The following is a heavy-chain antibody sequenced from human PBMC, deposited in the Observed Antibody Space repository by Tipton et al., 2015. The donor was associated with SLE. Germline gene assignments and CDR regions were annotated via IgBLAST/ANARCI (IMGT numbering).Heavy chain of an antibody. CDR3: ASTHWSFDY. Sequence: TLSLTCAVYGGSFSGYYWSWIRQPPGEGLEWIGEINHSGSTNYNPSLKSRVTISVDTSKNQFSLKLNSVTAADTAVYYCASTHWSFDYWGQGTLVTVSS. CDR2: INHSGST. D-gene: IGHD3-3*02. J-gene: IGHJ4*02. CDR1: GGSFSGYY. V-gene: IGHV4-34*01.